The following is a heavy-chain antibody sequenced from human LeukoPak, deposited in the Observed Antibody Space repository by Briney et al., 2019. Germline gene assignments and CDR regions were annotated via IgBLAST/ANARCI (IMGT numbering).Heavy chain of an antibody. CDR3: ARRHDSRAFDI. CDR2: ICPGDSHL. J-gene: IGHJ3*02. V-gene: IGHV5-51*01. D-gene: IGHD2-15*01. CDR1: GYSFTNYC. Sequence: GESLKISCKGSGYSFTNYCIGWVRQMPGEGLEWMGIICPGDSHLVYSPSFQGQVTISADKSISTAYLQWSSLKASDTAMYYCARRHDSRAFDIWGQGTMVIVSS.